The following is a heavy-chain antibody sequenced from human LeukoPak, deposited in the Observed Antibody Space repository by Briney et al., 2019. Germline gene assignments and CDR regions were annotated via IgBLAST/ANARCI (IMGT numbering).Heavy chain of an antibody. CDR2: IKQDGSEK. J-gene: IGHJ4*02. CDR1: GFTFSNYW. D-gene: IGHD5-12*01. Sequence: GGSLRLSCAASGFTFSNYWMNWVRQAPGKGLEWVVNIKQDGSEKNYVDSVKGRFTISRDNAKNSLFLQMNSLRADDTAVYYCARGRGWLEDYWGQGTLVTVSS. CDR3: ARGRGWLEDY. V-gene: IGHV3-7*05.